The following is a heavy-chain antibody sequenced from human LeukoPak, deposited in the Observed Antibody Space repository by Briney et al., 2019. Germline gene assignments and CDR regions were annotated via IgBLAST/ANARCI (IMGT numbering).Heavy chain of an antibody. J-gene: IGHJ5*02. CDR2: IIPIFGTA. CDR3: ARGLRGATPGGVWFDP. V-gene: IGHV1-69*13. D-gene: IGHD1-26*01. Sequence: GASVRVSCKASGGTFSSYAISWVRQAPGQGLEWMGGIIPIFGTANYAQKFQGRVTITADESTSTAYMELSSLRSEDTAVYYCARGLRGATPGGVWFDPWGQGTLVTVSS. CDR1: GGTFSSYA.